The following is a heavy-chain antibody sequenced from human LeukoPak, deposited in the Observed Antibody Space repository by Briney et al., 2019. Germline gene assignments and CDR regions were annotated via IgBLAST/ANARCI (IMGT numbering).Heavy chain of an antibody. Sequence: GGSLRLSCAASGFAVSSNYMSWVRQAPGKGLEWVAVIYSGGSTNYDDSVKGRLTISRDNSKHTLYLLMNSLRAEDKAVYYCAIRKSGNAIECWGQGTLVTVSS. CDR3: AIRKSGNAIEC. V-gene: IGHV3-66*01. CDR2: IYSGGST. J-gene: IGHJ4*02. D-gene: IGHD5-12*01. CDR1: GFAVSSNY.